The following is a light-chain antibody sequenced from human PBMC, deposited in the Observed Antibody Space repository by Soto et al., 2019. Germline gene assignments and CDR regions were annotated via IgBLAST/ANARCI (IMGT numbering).Light chain of an antibody. CDR1: NSNIGTNS. Sequence: QSVLTQPPSASGTPGQRVTISCSGSNSNIGTNSMNWYQQLPGTAPKLLIHSNNQRPSGVPDRFSGSKSGTSGSLAISGLQSEDEADYYCAAWDGSLNGWVFGGGTKLTVL. V-gene: IGLV1-44*01. J-gene: IGLJ3*02. CDR2: SNN. CDR3: AAWDGSLNGWV.